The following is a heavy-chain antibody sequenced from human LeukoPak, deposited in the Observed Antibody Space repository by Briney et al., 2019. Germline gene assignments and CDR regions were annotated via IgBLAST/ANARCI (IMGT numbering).Heavy chain of an antibody. J-gene: IGHJ4*02. CDR2: ISYDGGNK. D-gene: IGHD3-3*01. CDR1: GFTFSTYN. V-gene: IGHV3-30*07. CDR3: AKDKFSLPDY. Sequence: GRSLRLSCAASGFTFSTYNMHWVRQAPGKGLEWVAVISYDGGNKYYADSVKGRFTISRDNSKNTLYLQMNSLRAEDTAVYYCAKDKFSLPDYWGQGTLVTVSS.